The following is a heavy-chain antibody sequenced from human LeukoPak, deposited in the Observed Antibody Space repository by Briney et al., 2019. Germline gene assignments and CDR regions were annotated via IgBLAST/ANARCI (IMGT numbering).Heavy chain of an antibody. CDR2: MNPNSGNT. CDR3: ARGSSSWYGGVFDY. J-gene: IGHJ4*02. V-gene: IGHV1-8*01. CDR1: GYTFTSYD. D-gene: IGHD6-13*01. Sequence: ASVKVPCKASGYTFTSYDINWVRQATGQGLEWMGWMNPNSGNTGYAQKFQGRVTMTRNTSISTAYMELSSLRSEDTAVYYCARGSSSWYGGVFDYWGQGTLVTVSS.